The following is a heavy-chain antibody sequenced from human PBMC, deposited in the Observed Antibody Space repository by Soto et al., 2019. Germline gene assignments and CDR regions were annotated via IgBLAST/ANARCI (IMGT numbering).Heavy chain of an antibody. V-gene: IGHV4-34*01. D-gene: IGHD3-9*01. J-gene: IGHJ3*02. CDR3: AIGLKSAFDI. CDR1: GGSFSGYY. Sequence: SETLSLTCAVYGGSFSGYYWSWIRQPPGKGLEWIGEINHSGSTNYNQSLKSRVTISVDTSKNMFSLKLSSVTAADTAVYYCAIGLKSAFDIWGQGTMVTVSS. CDR2: INHSGST.